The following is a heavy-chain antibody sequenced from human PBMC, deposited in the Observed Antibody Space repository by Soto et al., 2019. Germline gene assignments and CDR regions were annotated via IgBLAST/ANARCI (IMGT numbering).Heavy chain of an antibody. CDR2: IWDDGSNK. Sequence: QVQLVESGGGVVQPGRSLRLSCAASGFTFSSYGMHWVRQAPGKGLEWVAVIWDDGSNKYYADSVKGRFTISRDNSKNTLYLQMNSLRAEDTAVYYCARDRGSGYSYAIDYWGQGTLVTVSS. CDR1: GFTFSSYG. J-gene: IGHJ4*02. CDR3: ARDRGSGYSYAIDY. V-gene: IGHV3-33*01. D-gene: IGHD5-18*01.